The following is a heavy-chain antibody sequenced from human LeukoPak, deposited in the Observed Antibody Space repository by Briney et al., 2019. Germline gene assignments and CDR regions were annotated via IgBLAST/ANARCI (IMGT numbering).Heavy chain of an antibody. CDR3: ARDSYYYDSSGYYSFDY. CDR2: INPNSGGT. CDR1: GYTFTGYY. D-gene: IGHD3-22*01. V-gene: IGHV1-2*02. J-gene: IGHJ4*02. Sequence: ASVKVSCKASGYTFTGYYMHWVRQAPGQGLEWMGWINPNSGGTNYAQKLQGRVTMTTDTSTSTAYMELRSLRSDDTAVYYCARDSYYYDSSGYYSFDYWGQGTLVTVSS.